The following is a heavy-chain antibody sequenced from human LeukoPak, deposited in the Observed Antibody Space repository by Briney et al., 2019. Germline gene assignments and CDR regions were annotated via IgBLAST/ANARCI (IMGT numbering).Heavy chain of an antibody. CDR1: GFSVSGYW. V-gene: IGHV3-7*01. CDR3: AREWQGGIAAAGTRIEGDY. D-gene: IGHD6-13*01. CDR2: IKQDGSEK. Sequence: PGGSLRLSCAVSGFSVSGYWMTWVRQAPGKGLEWVANIKQDGSEKNYVDSVKGRFTISRDNAENSLFLQMNSLRVEDTAVYYCAREWQGGIAAAGTRIEGDYWGQETLVAVSS. J-gene: IGHJ4*02.